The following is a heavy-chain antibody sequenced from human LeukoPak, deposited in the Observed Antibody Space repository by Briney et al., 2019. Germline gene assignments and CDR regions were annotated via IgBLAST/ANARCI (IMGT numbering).Heavy chain of an antibody. D-gene: IGHD2/OR15-2a*01. J-gene: IGHJ6*02. CDR1: GFAFSSYN. V-gene: IGHV3-74*01. Sequence: GGSLRLSCAASGFAFSSYNMNWVRQAPGKGLVWVSIINTDGSTTRYADFVEGRFTISRDNARNTLYLEMNSLRVEDTAVYFCARDISRTMDVWGQGTTVTV. CDR3: ARDISRTMDV. CDR2: INTDGSTT.